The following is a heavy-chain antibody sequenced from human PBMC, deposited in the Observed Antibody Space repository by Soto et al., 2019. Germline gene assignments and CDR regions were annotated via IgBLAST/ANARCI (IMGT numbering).Heavy chain of an antibody. CDR3: ARGLGNANYDFWSGYYRPEFSLYMDV. CDR2: INHSGST. CDR1: GGSFSGYY. Sequence: SETLSLTCAVYGGSFSGYYWSWIRQPPGKGLEWIGEINHSGSTNYNPSLKSRVTISVDTSKNQFSLKLSSVTAADTAVYYCARGLGNANYDFWSGYYRPEFSLYMDVWGKGTTVTVSS. V-gene: IGHV4-34*01. D-gene: IGHD3-3*01. J-gene: IGHJ6*03.